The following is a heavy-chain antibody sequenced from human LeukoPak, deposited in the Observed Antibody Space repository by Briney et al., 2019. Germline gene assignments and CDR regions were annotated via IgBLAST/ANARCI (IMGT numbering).Heavy chain of an antibody. CDR3: ARAYYGSGSYQVTTPRYYFDY. Sequence: SETLSLTCAVYGGSFSGYYWSWIRQPPGKGLEWIGEINHSGSTNYNPSLKSRVTISVDTSKNQFSLKLSSVTAADTAVYYCARAYYGSGSYQVTTPRYYFDYWGQGTLVTVSS. J-gene: IGHJ4*02. CDR1: GGSFSGYY. CDR2: INHSGST. D-gene: IGHD3-10*01. V-gene: IGHV4-34*01.